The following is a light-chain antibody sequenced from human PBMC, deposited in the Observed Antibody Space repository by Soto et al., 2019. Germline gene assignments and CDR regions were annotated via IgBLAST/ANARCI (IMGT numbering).Light chain of an antibody. J-gene: IGKJ2*01. Sequence: EIVLTQSPATLSLSPGDRATLACGASQSVSSSYLAWYQQKPGRAPRLLIYDASSRATGIPDRFSGSGSGTDFTLTISRLEPEDFAVYYCQQYCSSPYTVGEGTKLEIK. CDR2: DAS. CDR3: QQYCSSPYT. CDR1: QSVSSSY. V-gene: IGKV3D-20*01.